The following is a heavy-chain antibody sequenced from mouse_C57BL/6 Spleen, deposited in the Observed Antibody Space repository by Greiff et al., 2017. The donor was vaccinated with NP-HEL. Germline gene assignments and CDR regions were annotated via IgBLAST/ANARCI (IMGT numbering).Heavy chain of an antibody. CDR3: ARRTGGFDY. CDR2: IYPGSGST. Sequence: QVQLKQSGAELVKPGASVKMSCKASGYTFTSYWITWVKQRPGQGLEWIGDIYPGSGSTNYNEKFKSKATLTVDTSSSTAYMQLSSLTSEDSAVYYCARRTGGFDYWGQGTTLTVSS. J-gene: IGHJ2*01. V-gene: IGHV1-55*01. CDR1: GYTFTSYW. D-gene: IGHD4-1*01.